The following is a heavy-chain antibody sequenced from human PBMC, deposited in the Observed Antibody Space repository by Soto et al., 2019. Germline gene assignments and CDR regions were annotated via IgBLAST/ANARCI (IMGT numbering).Heavy chain of an antibody. V-gene: IGHV1-69*02. D-gene: IGHD2-2*01. Sequence: ASVKVSCKASGGTFSSYTISWVRQAPGQGLEWMGRIIPILGIANYAQKFQGRVTITADKSTSTAYMELSSLRSEDTAVYYCATAGDCSSTSCYADLYYFDYWGQGTLVTVSS. CDR1: GGTFSSYT. CDR2: IIPILGIA. CDR3: ATAGDCSSTSCYADLYYFDY. J-gene: IGHJ4*02.